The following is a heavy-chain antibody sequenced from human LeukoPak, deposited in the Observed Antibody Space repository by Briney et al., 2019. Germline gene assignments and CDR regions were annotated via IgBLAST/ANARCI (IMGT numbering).Heavy chain of an antibody. J-gene: IGHJ4*02. CDR3: ATRYCSGGSCYFLSLDY. CDR2: IIPIFGTA. V-gene: IGHV1-69*13. Sequence: ASVNVSCKASGYTFTSYYMHWVRQAPGQGLEWMGGIIPIFGTANYAQKFQGRVTITADESTSTAYMELSSLRSEDTAVYYCATRYCSGGSCYFLSLDYWGQGTLVTVSS. CDR1: GYTFTSYY. D-gene: IGHD2-15*01.